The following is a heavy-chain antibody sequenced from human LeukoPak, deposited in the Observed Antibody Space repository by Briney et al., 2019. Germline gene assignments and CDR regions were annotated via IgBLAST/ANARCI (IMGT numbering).Heavy chain of an antibody. CDR1: GFTFSSCA. CDR2: ISNNGGST. J-gene: IGHJ4*02. D-gene: IGHD4-23*01. Sequence: PGGSLRLSCAASGFTFSSCAMHWVRQAPGQGLDCVSTISNNGGSTYYADSVKGRFTISRDTSKNTLYLQMSSLRAEDTAVYYCVKDFGGNFLFDFWGQGTLVTVSS. V-gene: IGHV3-64D*06. CDR3: VKDFGGNFLFDF.